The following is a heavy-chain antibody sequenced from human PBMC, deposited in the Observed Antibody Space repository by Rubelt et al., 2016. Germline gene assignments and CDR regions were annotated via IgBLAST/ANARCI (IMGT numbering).Heavy chain of an antibody. J-gene: IGHJ4*02. V-gene: IGHV4-4*02. CDR2: IYHRGST. CDR3: ARRSRMVGSLDY. CDR1: SGSISSSNW. D-gene: IGHD3-10*01. Sequence: QVQLQESGPGLVKPSGTLSLTCAVSSGSISSSNWWTWVRQPPGKGLEWIGEIYHRGSTNYNPSLKTRLTRSVDKSKNQFSLKLSSVAAADTAGYYCARRSRMVGSLDYWGQGTLVTVSS.